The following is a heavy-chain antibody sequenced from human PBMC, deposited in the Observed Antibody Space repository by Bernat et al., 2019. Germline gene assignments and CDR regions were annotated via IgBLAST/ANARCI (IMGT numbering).Heavy chain of an antibody. CDR2: IYYSGST. CDR3: ARGRVDCSSTSCYVRYFDY. CDR1: GGSISSGGYY. D-gene: IGHD2-2*01. Sequence: QVQLQESGPGLVKPSQTLSLTCTVSGGSISSGGYYWSWIRQHPGKGLEWIGYIYYSGSTYYNPSLKSRVTISVDTSKNQFSLKLSSVTAADTAVYYCARGRVDCSSTSCYVRYFDYWGQGTLVTVSS. J-gene: IGHJ4*02. V-gene: IGHV4-31*03.